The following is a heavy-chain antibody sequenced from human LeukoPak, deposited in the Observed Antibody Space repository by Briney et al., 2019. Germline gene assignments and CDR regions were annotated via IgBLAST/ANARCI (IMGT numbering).Heavy chain of an antibody. V-gene: IGHV4-34*01. CDR2: INHSGST. J-gene: IGHJ4*02. D-gene: IGHD2-15*01. CDR3: AGRKFNSSGGSCFDY. CDR1: GGSFSGYY. Sequence: PSETLSLTCAVYGGSFSGYYWSWIRQPPGKGLEWIGEINHSGSTNYNPSLKSRVTISVDTSKNQFSLKLSSVTAADTAVYYCAGRKFNSSGGSCFDYWGQGTLVTVSS.